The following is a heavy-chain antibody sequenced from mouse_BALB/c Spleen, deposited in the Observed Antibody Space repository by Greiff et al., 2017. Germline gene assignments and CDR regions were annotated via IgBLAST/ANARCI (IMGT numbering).Heavy chain of an antibody. V-gene: IGHV5-17*02. Sequence: DVKLVESGGGLVQPGGSRKLSCAASGFTFSSFGMHWVRQAPEKGLEWVAYISSGSSTIYYADTVKGRFTITRDKPKNTLFLQMTRLRSEDTAMYYCARGPYEGYFDVWGAGTTVTVSS. CDR1: GFTFSSFG. D-gene: IGHD1-1*01. CDR3: ARGPYEGYFDV. J-gene: IGHJ1*01. CDR2: ISSGSSTI.